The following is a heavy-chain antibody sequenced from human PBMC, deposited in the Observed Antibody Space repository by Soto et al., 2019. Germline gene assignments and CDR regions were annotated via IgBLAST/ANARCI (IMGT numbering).Heavy chain of an antibody. Sequence: QVQLVQSGAEVKKPGSSVKVSCKASGGIFSSYSISWVRQAPEQGLEWMGRIIQMAGLADYAQRFQGRVTXTXNXXTSTDSLELTSPTYEDTGIYFCARGDGGYRDAFDSWGQGTMVTVSS. CDR1: GGIFSSYS. CDR2: IIQMAGLA. J-gene: IGHJ3*02. V-gene: IGHV1-69*04. D-gene: IGHD5-12*01. CDR3: ARGDGGYRDAFDS.